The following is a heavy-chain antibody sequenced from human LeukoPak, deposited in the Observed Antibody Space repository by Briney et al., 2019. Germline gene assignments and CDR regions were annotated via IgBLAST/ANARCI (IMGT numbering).Heavy chain of an antibody. D-gene: IGHD3-10*01. CDR1: GGSFSGYY. CDR3: ARARVNYYGSGSYRWFDP. CDR2: INHSGST. Sequence: PSETLSLTCAVYGGSFSGYYWSWIRQPPGKGQEWIGEINHSGSTNYNPSLKSRVTISVDTSKNQFSLKLSSVTAADTAVYYCARARVNYYGSGSYRWFDPWGQGTLVTVSS. V-gene: IGHV4-34*01. J-gene: IGHJ5*02.